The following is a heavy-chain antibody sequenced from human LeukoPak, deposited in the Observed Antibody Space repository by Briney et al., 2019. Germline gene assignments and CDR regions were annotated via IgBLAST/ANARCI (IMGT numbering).Heavy chain of an antibody. V-gene: IGHV3-48*03. CDR1: GSAFSSYE. CDR2: ISSGGTI. J-gene: IGHJ4*02. Sequence: GGSLRLSCEASGSAFSSYEMNWGRQAPCKELEWISYISSGGTIYYAESVKGRFTISRDNAKNSLYLQMKSLSAEDTAVYYCARVSRVTTNFDYWGQGTLVTVSS. D-gene: IGHD1-1*01. CDR3: ARVSRVTTNFDY.